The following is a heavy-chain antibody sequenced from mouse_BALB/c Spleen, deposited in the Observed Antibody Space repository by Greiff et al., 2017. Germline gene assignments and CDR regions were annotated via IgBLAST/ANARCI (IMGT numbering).Heavy chain of an antibody. V-gene: IGHV5-12-2*01. D-gene: IGHD1-1*01. CDR2: ISNGGGST. Sequence: EVQRVESGGGLVQPGGSLKLSCAASGFTFSSYTMSWVRQTPEKRLEWVAYISNGGGSTYYPDTVKGRFTISRDNAKNTLYLQMSSLKSEDTAMYYCARHGTTVVAFDYWGQGTTLTVSS. CDR3: ARHGTTVVAFDY. J-gene: IGHJ2*01. CDR1: GFTFSSYT.